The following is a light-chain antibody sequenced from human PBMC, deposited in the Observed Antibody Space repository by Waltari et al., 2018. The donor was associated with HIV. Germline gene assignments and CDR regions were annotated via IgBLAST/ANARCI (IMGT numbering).Light chain of an antibody. CDR2: EVS. V-gene: IGLV2-8*01. J-gene: IGLJ2*01. CDR1: SSDIGLYNF. Sequence: QSALTQPPSASGSPGQSVTISCAGTSSDIGLYNFVSWYQHHPGKAPKLMISEVSRRPSGVPDRFSGSKSGNTASLTVSGLQAEDEAAYYCFSYAGNIYLLFGGGTKLTVL. CDR3: FSYAGNIYLL.